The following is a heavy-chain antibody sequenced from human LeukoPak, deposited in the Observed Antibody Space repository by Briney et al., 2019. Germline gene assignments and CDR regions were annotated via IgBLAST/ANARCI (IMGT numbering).Heavy chain of an antibody. V-gene: IGHV3-43*01. J-gene: IGHJ4*02. CDR3: AKDSGKFYFDY. Sequence: GGSLRLSCVASGFTFDDYTMHWARQAPGKVLECVSLISSDGYTAYYADSVKGRFTISRDNSKKSLSLQMNSLRTEDTALYYCAKDSGKFYFDYWGRGILVTVSS. D-gene: IGHD1-26*01. CDR2: ISSDGYTA. CDR1: GFTFDDYT.